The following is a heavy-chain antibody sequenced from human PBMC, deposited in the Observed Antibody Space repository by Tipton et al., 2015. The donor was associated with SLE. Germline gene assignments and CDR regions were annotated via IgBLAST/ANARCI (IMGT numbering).Heavy chain of an antibody. V-gene: IGHV4-59*12. Sequence: TLSLTCTVSGGSISSYYWSWIRQPPGKGLEWIGYIYYSGSTNYNPSLKSRVTISVDTSKNQFSLKLSSVTAADTAVYYCARDESDLYTSGPLDYWGQGTLVTVSS. D-gene: IGHD6-19*01. CDR3: ARDESDLYTSGPLDY. CDR1: GGSISSYY. CDR2: IYYSGST. J-gene: IGHJ4*02.